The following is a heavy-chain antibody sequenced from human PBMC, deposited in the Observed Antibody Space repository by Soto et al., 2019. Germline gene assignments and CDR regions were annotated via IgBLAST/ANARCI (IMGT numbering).Heavy chain of an antibody. CDR3: AKKTYDFWSGSSLWGGYFDY. CDR1: GFTFVSYA. CDR2: ISGSGGST. D-gene: IGHD3-3*01. V-gene: IGHV3-23*01. J-gene: IGHJ4*02. Sequence: GSLRVSCAASGFTFVSYAISCVRHSALKCREWVSAISGSGGSTYYADSVKGRFTVSRDNSKNTLYLQMNSLRAEDTAVYYCAKKTYDFWSGSSLWGGYFDYWGQGTLVTVSS.